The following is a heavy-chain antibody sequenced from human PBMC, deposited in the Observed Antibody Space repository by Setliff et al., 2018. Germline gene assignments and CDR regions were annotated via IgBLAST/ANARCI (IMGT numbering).Heavy chain of an antibody. CDR3: ATDGKVTAGLFYMDV. J-gene: IGHJ6*03. CDR1: GFIFNSYG. CDR2: IWHDGSKK. Sequence: GGSLRLSCTASGFIFNSYGFHWVRQAPGKGLEWVAVIWHDGSKKDYADSVQGRFTISRDDSKNTVYLQMNNLIGEDTAVYYCATDGKVTAGLFYMDVWGKGTTVTVSS. V-gene: IGHV3-30*02. D-gene: IGHD2-21*02.